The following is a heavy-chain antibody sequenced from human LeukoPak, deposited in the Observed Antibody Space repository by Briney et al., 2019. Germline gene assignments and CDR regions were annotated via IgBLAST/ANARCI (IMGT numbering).Heavy chain of an antibody. Sequence: PGGSLRLSCAASGFTFSSYAMSWVRQAPGKGLEWVAVISYDGSNKYYADSVKGRFTISRDNSKNTLYLQMNSLRAEDTAVYYCARDLAGRGYWGQGTLVTVSS. CDR3: ARDLAGRGY. V-gene: IGHV3-30-3*01. CDR2: ISYDGSNK. J-gene: IGHJ4*02. CDR1: GFTFSSYA. D-gene: IGHD3-10*01.